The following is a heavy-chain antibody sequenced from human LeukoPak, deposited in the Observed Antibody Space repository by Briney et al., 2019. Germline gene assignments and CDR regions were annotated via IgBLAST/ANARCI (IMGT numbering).Heavy chain of an antibody. V-gene: IGHV4-34*10. CDR1: GGSFSGYY. J-gene: IGHJ4*02. D-gene: IGHD3-10*01. CDR3: ARSSGFLWVGDLESPTPLDS. Sequence: SETLSLTCAVYGGSFSGYYWSWIRQPPGKGLDWIGEINHSGSTNYNPSLKSRVTMSLDTSNNQFSMRSGSVNAVETAFYYCARSSGFLWVGDLESPTPLDSWGQGTLVTVSS. CDR2: INHSGST.